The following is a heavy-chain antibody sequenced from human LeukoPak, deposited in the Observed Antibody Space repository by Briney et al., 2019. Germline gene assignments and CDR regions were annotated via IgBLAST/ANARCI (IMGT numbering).Heavy chain of an antibody. D-gene: IGHD1-26*01. CDR3: AKDVVGAINYFDY. J-gene: IGHJ4*02. CDR1: GFTFSSYA. Sequence: PGGSLRLSCAASGFTFSSYALSWVRQAPGKGLEWVSGISENGGTTFYADSVKGRFTITRDNSKNTLYLQMNSLRAEDTAVYYCAKDVVGAINYFDYWGQGTLVTVSS. V-gene: IGHV3-23*01. CDR2: ISENGGTT.